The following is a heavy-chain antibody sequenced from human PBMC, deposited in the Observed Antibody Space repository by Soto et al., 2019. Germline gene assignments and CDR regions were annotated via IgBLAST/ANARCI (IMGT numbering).Heavy chain of an antibody. Sequence: DVQLVESGGGLVQPGESLRLSCAASGFTFSSYWMHWIRQAPGKGLVWVSRVSSDGSSTVYANSVKGRLTISRDTAKNTLYLQMNSLSDEDTGVYYCARGLPNYSSFDSWGQGTLVTVSS. CDR2: VSSDGSST. J-gene: IGHJ4*02. V-gene: IGHV3-74*01. CDR3: ARGLPNYSSFDS. CDR1: GFTFSSYW. D-gene: IGHD4-4*01.